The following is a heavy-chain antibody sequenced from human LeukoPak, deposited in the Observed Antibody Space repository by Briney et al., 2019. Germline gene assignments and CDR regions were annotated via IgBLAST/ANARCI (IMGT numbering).Heavy chain of an antibody. CDR3: ARLTFYDTTGHPWDY. J-gene: IGHJ4*02. D-gene: IGHD2/OR15-2a*01. Sequence: ASETLSLTCTVSGDSISSYYWSWIRQPPGKGLEWIGYISYSGSTNYNPSLKSRVTISVDTSKNQFSLKLSSVTAADTAVYYCARLTFYDTTGHPWDYWGQGTLVTVSS. V-gene: IGHV4-59*08. CDR1: GDSISSYY. CDR2: ISYSGST.